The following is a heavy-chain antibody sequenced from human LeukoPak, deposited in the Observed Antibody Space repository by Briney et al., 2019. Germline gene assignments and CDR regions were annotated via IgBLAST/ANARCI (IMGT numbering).Heavy chain of an antibody. CDR2: IYPRDGST. CDR1: GYTFTSNY. Sequence: ASVKVSCKASGYTFTSNYIHWVRQAPGQGLEWMGMIYPRDGSTSYAQKFQGRVTVTRDTSTSTVHLELSGLRSEDTAVYYCARDQEGFDYWGQGTLVTVSS. V-gene: IGHV1-46*01. CDR3: ARDQEGFDY. J-gene: IGHJ4*02.